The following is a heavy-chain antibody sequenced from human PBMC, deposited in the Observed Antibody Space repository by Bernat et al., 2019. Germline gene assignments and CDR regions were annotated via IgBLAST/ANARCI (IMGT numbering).Heavy chain of an antibody. D-gene: IGHD1-26*01. CDR1: GFTFSEAW. Sequence: EAQLVESGGGLVKPGGSLRLSCAASGFTFSEAWMHWVRQAPGKGLEWVARVKSKIDGGTIDYAAPVKGRFTISRDDLRSTLYLQMNSLKTEDTAVYYCTTGATHWGQGTLVTVSS. CDR2: VKSKIDGGTI. CDR3: TTGATH. V-gene: IGHV3-15*01. J-gene: IGHJ4*02.